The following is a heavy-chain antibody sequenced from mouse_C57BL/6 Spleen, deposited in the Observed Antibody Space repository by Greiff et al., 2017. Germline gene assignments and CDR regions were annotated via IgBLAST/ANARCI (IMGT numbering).Heavy chain of an antibody. Sequence: EVKVEESGGGLVQPGGSMKLSCAASGFTFSDAWMDWVRQSPEKGLEWVAEIRNKANNHATYYAASVKGRFTISRDDSKSSFYLQMNSLRAEDTGIYYCTRTPDDYDAWFAYWGQGTLVTVSA. CDR2: IRNKANNHAT. D-gene: IGHD2-4*01. V-gene: IGHV6-6*01. CDR3: TRTPDDYDAWFAY. J-gene: IGHJ3*01. CDR1: GFTFSDAW.